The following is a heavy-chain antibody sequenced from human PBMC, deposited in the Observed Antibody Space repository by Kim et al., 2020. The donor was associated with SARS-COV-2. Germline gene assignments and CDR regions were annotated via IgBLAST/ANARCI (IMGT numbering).Heavy chain of an antibody. Sequence: ASVKVSCKVSGYTLTELSMHWVRQAPGKGLEWMGGFDPEDGETIYAQKFQGRVTMTEDTSTDTAYMELSSLRSEDTAVYYCATMVLRFLEYPTRYYYYGMDVWGQGTTVTVSS. CDR3: ATMVLRFLEYPTRYYYYGMDV. J-gene: IGHJ6*02. D-gene: IGHD3-3*01. V-gene: IGHV1-24*01. CDR1: GYTLTELS. CDR2: FDPEDGET.